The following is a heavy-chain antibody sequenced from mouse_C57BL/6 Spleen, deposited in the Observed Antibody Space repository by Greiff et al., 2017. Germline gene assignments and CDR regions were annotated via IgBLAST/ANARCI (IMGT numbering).Heavy chain of an antibody. J-gene: IGHJ4*01. Sequence: EVQGVESGGGLVKPGGSLKLSCAASGFTFSSYTMSWVRQTPEKRLEWVATISGGGGNTYYPDSVKGRFTISRDNAKNTLYLQMSSLRSEATALYYCARHNSNYAMDYWGQGTSVTVSS. CDR3: ARHNSNYAMDY. CDR2: ISGGGGNT. V-gene: IGHV5-9*01. D-gene: IGHD2-5*01. CDR1: GFTFSSYT.